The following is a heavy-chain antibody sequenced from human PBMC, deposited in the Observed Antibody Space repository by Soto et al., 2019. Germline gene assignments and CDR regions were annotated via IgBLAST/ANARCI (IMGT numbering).Heavy chain of an antibody. CDR2: INHSGST. J-gene: IGHJ4*02. V-gene: IGHV4-34*01. CDR1: GGSFSDYH. Sequence: QVQLQQWGAGLLKPSETLSLTCAVYGGSFSDYHWIWIRQPPGKGLEWIGEINHSGSTNYNPSLESRVTISVDTSKNQFSLKLRSVTAADTALYYCASMWGGYNSHWGQGTLVTVSS. CDR3: ASMWGGYNSH. D-gene: IGHD6-25*01.